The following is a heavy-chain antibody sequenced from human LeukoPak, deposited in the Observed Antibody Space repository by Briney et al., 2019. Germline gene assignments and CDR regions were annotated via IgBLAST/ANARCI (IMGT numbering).Heavy chain of an antibody. V-gene: IGHV4-61*02. J-gene: IGHJ4*02. D-gene: IGHD3-10*02. CDR2: IYTSGST. CDR1: GGSISSSSYY. Sequence: SETLSLTCTVSGGSISSSSYYWSWIRQPAGKGLEWIGRIYTSGSTNYNPSLKSRVTISVDTSKNQFSLKLSSVTAADTAVYYCARDYLFDYWGQGTLVTVSS. CDR3: ARDYLFDY.